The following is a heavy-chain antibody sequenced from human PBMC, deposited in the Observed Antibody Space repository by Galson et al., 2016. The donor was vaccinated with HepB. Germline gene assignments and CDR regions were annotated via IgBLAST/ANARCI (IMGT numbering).Heavy chain of an antibody. J-gene: IGHJ3*01. Sequence: SLRLSCAASGFTFSSFAMNWVRQAPGKGLQWVSAIGGAGDTYYSGPVKGRFTISRENAKNSLYLQMNSLTAGDTAVYYCAREPTGRGVDAFDLWGQGTMVIVSS. CDR2: IGGAGDT. CDR3: AREPTGRGVDAFDL. CDR1: GFTFSSFA. V-gene: IGHV3-13*01. D-gene: IGHD3-16*01.